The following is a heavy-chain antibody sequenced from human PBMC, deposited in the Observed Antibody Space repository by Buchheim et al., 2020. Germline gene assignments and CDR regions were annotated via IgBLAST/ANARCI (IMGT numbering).Heavy chain of an antibody. D-gene: IGHD2-8*01. CDR2: IKQDGSDK. J-gene: IGHJ4*02. CDR3: ARDPPSEWAF. Sequence: EVQLVESGGGLVQPGGSLRLSCAASGFTFDNYWMTWVRQAPGTGLEWVATIKQDGSDKYYVDSVRGRFTISRDNTANSLSVQLNSLGAEDTAVYYCARDPPSEWAFWGQGT. CDR1: GFTFDNYW. V-gene: IGHV3-7*01.